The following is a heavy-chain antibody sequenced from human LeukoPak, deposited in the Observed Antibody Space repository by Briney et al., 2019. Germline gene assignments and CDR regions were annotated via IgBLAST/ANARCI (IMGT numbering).Heavy chain of an antibody. CDR1: AFTVNSNY. Sequence: GGSLRLSCAASAFTVNSNYMTWVRQAPGKGLEWVSVTYSDSSTYYADSVKGRFTISRDNAKNTLYLQMNSLRAEDTAVYYCARDHFLTYWGQGTLVTVSS. CDR2: TYSDSST. V-gene: IGHV3-53*01. D-gene: IGHD4/OR15-4a*01. CDR3: ARDHFLTY. J-gene: IGHJ4*02.